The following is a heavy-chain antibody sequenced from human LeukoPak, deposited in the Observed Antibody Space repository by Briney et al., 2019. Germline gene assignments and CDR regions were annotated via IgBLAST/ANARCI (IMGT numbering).Heavy chain of an antibody. Sequence: SETLSLTCTVSGGSISSFYWSWIRQTPGKGLEWIGYILYSGTTTNYNPSLKSRVTISVDTSKNQFSLKLSSVTAADTAVYYCARVGDWNDLVYWGQGTLVTVSS. CDR3: ARVGDWNDLVY. D-gene: IGHD1-1*01. V-gene: IGHV4-59*01. J-gene: IGHJ4*02. CDR2: ILYSGTT. CDR1: GGSISSFY.